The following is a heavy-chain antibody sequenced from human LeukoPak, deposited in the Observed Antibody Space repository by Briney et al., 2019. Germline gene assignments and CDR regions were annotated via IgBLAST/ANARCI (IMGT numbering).Heavy chain of an antibody. V-gene: IGHV1-8*01. J-gene: IGHJ4*02. D-gene: IGHD2-21*02. CDR3: ASEVVTAIFFDY. CDR1: GYTFTSYD. CDR2: MNPNSGNT. Sequence: GASVKVSCKASGYTFTSYDINWVRQATGQGLEWMGWMNPNSGNTGYAQKFQGRVTITADKSTSTAYMELSSLRSEDTAVYYCASEVVTAIFFDYWGQGTLVTVSS.